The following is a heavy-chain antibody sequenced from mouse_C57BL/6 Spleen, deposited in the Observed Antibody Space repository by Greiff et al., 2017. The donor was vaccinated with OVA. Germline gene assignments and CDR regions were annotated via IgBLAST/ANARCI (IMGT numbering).Heavy chain of an antibody. CDR2: ISSGGSYT. J-gene: IGHJ2*01. Sequence: EVQRVESGGDLVKPGGSLKLSCAASGFTFSSYGMSWVRQTPDKRLEWVATISSGGSYTYYPDSVKGRFTISRDNAKNTLYLQMSSLKSEDTAMYYCARLGGRDFDYWGQGTTLTVSS. CDR1: GFTFSSYG. CDR3: ARLGGRDFDY. V-gene: IGHV5-6*01. D-gene: IGHD3-3*01.